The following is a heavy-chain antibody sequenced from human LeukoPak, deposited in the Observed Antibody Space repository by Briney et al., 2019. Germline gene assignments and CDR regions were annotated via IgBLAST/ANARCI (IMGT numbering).Heavy chain of an antibody. J-gene: IGHJ4*02. CDR1: GYTFTGYY. CDR3: ARDLRFVVVPAATAPPSFDY. V-gene: IGHV1-2*02. CDR2: INPNSGGT. D-gene: IGHD2-2*01. Sequence: GASVKVSCKASGYTFTGYYMHWVRQAPGQGLEWMGWINPNSGGTNYAQKFRGRVTMTRDTSISIAYMELSRLRSDDTAVYYCARDLRFVVVPAATAPPSFDYWGQGTLVTVSS.